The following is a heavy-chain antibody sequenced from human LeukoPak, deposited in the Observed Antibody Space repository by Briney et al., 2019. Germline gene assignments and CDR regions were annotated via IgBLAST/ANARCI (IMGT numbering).Heavy chain of an antibody. V-gene: IGHV4-59*08. D-gene: IGHD3-10*01. CDR3: ARPYYYGSGSLRY. CDR2: IYYSGAT. CDR1: GGSISGHY. Sequence: PSETLSLTCNVSGGSISGHYWTWIRQPPGKGLEFIGFIYYSGATNYNPSLKSRITMSVDTSKNQLSLKLSSVTAADTAVYYCARPYYYGSGSLRYWGQGTLVTVSS. J-gene: IGHJ4*02.